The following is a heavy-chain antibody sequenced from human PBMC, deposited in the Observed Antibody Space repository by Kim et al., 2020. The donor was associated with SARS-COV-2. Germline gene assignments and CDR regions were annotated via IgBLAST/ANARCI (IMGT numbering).Heavy chain of an antibody. D-gene: IGHD3-16*01. V-gene: IGHV1-18*01. J-gene: IGHJ6*02. CDR3: AREGGRFGGVTDV. CDR1: GYIFNRQG. Sequence: ASVKVSCQASGYIFNRQGISWVRQAPGQGLEWMGWISAYNGNKKFAEKFQDRVSMTTDTSTSTAYMELRNLRSDDTAVYYCAREGGRFGGVTDVWGQGTTVTVSS. CDR2: ISAYNGNK.